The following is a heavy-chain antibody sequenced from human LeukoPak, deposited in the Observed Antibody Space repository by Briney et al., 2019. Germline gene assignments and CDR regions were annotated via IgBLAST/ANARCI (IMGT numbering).Heavy chain of an antibody. D-gene: IGHD5-12*01. Sequence: SETLSLTCAVYGGSFSAFHWSWIRQPPGKGLEWIGEINDSGSSNYNPSLKSRVTISVDTSKNQFSLKLSSVTAADTAVYYCAKGYSDYDSIGYYYALDVWGQGTTVTVSS. V-gene: IGHV4-34*01. CDR3: AKGYSDYDSIGYYYALDV. J-gene: IGHJ6*02. CDR2: INDSGSS. CDR1: GGSFSAFH.